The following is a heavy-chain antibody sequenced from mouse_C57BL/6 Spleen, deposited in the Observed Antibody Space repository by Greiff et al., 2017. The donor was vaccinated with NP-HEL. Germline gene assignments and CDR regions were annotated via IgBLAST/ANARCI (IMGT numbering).Heavy chain of an antibody. J-gene: IGHJ2*01. D-gene: IGHD1-1*01. CDR1: GYTFTSYW. V-gene: IGHV1-64*01. CDR2: IHPNSGST. CDR3: ARYYYGSSYDYFDY. Sequence: QVQLQQPGAELVKPGASVKLSCKASGYTFTSYWMHWVKQRPGQGLEWIGMIHPNSGSTNYNEKFKSKATLTVDKSSSTAYMQLSSLTSEDSAVYYSARYYYGSSYDYFDYWGQGTTLTVSS.